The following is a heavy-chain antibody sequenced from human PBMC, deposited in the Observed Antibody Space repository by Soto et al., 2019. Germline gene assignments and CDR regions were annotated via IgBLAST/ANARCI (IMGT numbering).Heavy chain of an antibody. CDR1: GGSISSSGYY. J-gene: IGHJ4*02. D-gene: IGHD6-13*01. CDR3: ARLDRQQLADC. V-gene: IGHV4-39*01. Sequence: QLQLQESGPGLVKPSESLSLTCSVSGGSISSSGYYWGWIRQPPGKGLEWIGSSYYTGGTYYNPCLRSRVAVSVDRSRRQFSLRLGSVPAADTAGDDCARLDRQQLADCWGQGTLVTVSS. CDR2: SYYTGGT.